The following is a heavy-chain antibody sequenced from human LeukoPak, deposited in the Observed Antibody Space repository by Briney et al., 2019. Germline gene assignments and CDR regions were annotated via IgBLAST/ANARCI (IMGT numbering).Heavy chain of an antibody. D-gene: IGHD5-18*01. J-gene: IGHJ6*04. CDR3: ARDPKDTAIAYGMDV. V-gene: IGHV3-48*03. Sequence: GGSLRLSCAASGFTFSSYEMNWVRQAPGKGLEWVSYISSSGSTIYYADSVKGRFTISRDNAKNSLYLQMNSLRAEDTAVYYCARDPKDTAIAYGMDVWGKGTTVTVSS. CDR1: GFTFSSYE. CDR2: ISSSGSTI.